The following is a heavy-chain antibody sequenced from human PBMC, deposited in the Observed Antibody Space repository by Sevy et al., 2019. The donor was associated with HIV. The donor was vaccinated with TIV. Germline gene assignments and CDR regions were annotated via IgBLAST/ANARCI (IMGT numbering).Heavy chain of an antibody. CDR1: GYTFTSYG. V-gene: IGHV1-18*01. Sequence: ASVKVSCKASGYTFTSYGISWVRQAPGQGLEWMGWISAYNDNTNYAQKLQGRVTMTTDTSTSTAYMELRSLRSDDTAVYYCARGHDYYGSGHMDVWGQGTTVTVSS. J-gene: IGHJ6*02. CDR2: ISAYNDNT. D-gene: IGHD3-10*01. CDR3: ARGHDYYGSGHMDV.